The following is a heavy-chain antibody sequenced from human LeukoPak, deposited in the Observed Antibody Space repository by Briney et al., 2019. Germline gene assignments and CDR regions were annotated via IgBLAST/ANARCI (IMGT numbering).Heavy chain of an antibody. Sequence: ASLKVSCKASGYTFTSYEINWVRQATGQGLEWMGWMNPNSGNTGFAQKFQGRVSMTRNSSISTACMELSSLRSEDTAVYYCARGASGYNPAPFEYWGQGTLVTVSS. J-gene: IGHJ4*02. CDR3: ARGASGYNPAPFEY. V-gene: IGHV1-8*01. CDR1: GYTFTSYE. D-gene: IGHD3-22*01. CDR2: MNPNSGNT.